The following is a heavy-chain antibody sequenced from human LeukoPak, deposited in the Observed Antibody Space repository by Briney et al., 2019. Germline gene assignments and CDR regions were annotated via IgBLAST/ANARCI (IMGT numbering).Heavy chain of an antibody. CDR3: ARDSSSGWQHDY. J-gene: IGHJ4*02. V-gene: IGHV3-66*01. CDR2: IYSGGST. CDR1: GFTVSTNY. D-gene: IGHD6-19*01. Sequence: GGSLRLSCAASGFTVSTNYMSWVRQAPGKGLEWVSVIYSGGSTSYADSVKGRFTISRDNSKNTLYVQMNNVRAEDTAVYHCARDSSSGWQHDYWGQGTLVTVSS.